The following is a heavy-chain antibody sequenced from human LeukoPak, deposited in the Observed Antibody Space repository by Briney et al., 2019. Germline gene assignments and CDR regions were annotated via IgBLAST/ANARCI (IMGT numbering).Heavy chain of an antibody. V-gene: IGHV4-34*01. Sequence: SETLSLTCAVYGGSFSGYYWSWIRQPPGKGLEWIGEINHSGSTNYNPSLKSRVTISVDTSKKQFSLRLSSVTAADTAVYYCARTPGGHVNWFDPWGQGTLVTVSS. CDR1: GGSFSGYY. J-gene: IGHJ5*02. CDR2: INHSGST. D-gene: IGHD3-16*01. CDR3: ARTPGGHVNWFDP.